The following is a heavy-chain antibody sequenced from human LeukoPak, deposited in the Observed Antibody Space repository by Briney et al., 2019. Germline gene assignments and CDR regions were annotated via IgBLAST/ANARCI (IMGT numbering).Heavy chain of an antibody. CDR2: IYSGGST. D-gene: IGHD4-23*01. CDR1: GFTFSSYG. J-gene: IGHJ3*02. V-gene: IGHV3-53*01. CDR3: ARLAVVTYDAFDI. Sequence: GGSLRLSCAASGFTFSSYGMRWVRQAPGKGLEWVSVIYSGGSTYYADSVKGRFTISRDNSKNTLYLQMNSLRAEDTAVYYCARLAVVTYDAFDIWGQGTMVTVSS.